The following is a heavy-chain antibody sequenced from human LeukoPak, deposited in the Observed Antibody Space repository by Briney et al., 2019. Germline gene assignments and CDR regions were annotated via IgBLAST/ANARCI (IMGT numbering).Heavy chain of an antibody. CDR1: GFTFSSYA. CDR3: AKAHVPTMIRGVVSSD. CDR2: INPSGGVT. Sequence: GGSLRLSCATSGFTFSSYAMSWVRQAPGKGLEWVSTINPSGGVTFYSDSVRGRFTISRDYSKDTLFLQMNSLRAEDTALYYCAKAHVPTMIRGVVSSDWGQGTLVTVSS. D-gene: IGHD3-10*01. V-gene: IGHV3-23*01. J-gene: IGHJ4*02.